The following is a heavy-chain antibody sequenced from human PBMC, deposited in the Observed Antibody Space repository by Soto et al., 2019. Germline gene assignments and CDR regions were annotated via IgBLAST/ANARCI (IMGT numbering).Heavy chain of an antibody. J-gene: IGHJ4*02. CDR2: IYYSGST. V-gene: IGHV4-61*01. CDR1: GGSVSSGSYY. Sequence: SETLSLTCTVSGGSVSSGSYYWSWIRQPPGKGLEWIGNIYYSGSTNYNPSLKSRVTISVDTSKNQFSLKLSSVTAADTAVYYCARGGLGRYSSAGIDYWGQGTLVTVS. D-gene: IGHD6-25*01. CDR3: ARGGLGRYSSAGIDY.